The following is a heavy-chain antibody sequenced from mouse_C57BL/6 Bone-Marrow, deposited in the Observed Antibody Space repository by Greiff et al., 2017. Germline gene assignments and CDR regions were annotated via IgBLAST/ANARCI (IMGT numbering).Heavy chain of an antibody. CDR3: TRDGYYDYAMDY. CDR1: GFTFSSYA. J-gene: IGHJ4*01. D-gene: IGHD2-3*01. CDR2: ISSGGDYI. Sequence: DVMLVESGEGLVKPGGSLKLSCAASGFTFSSYAMSWVRQTPEKRLEWVAYISSGGDYIYYADTVKGRFTISRDNARNTLYLQMSRLKSEDTAMYYCTRDGYYDYAMDYWGQGTSVTVSS. V-gene: IGHV5-9-1*02.